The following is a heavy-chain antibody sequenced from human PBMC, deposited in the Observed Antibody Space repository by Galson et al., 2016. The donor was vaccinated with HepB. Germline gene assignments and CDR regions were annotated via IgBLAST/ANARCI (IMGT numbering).Heavy chain of an antibody. CDR3: ARWTVVGTWYYFDY. D-gene: IGHD2-21*02. V-gene: IGHV4-31*03. Sequence: TLSLTCNVSVESISSGGYFWSWIRQHPGKGPEWIGYIYYSGTPHYNPSLKRRVTISVDTSKNQFYLKLSSVTAADTAMYYCARWTVVGTWYYFDYWGQGTLVTVSS. CDR1: VESISSGGYF. CDR2: IYYSGTP. J-gene: IGHJ4*02.